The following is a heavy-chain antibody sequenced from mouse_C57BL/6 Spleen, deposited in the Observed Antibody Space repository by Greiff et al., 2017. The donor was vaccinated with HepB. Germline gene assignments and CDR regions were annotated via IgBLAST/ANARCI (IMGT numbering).Heavy chain of an antibody. D-gene: IGHD1-1*01. J-gene: IGHJ2*01. CDR3: AREGSGDGSSTDY. V-gene: IGHV1-81*01. CDR1: GYTFTSYG. Sequence: QVQLKESGAELARPGASVKLSCKASGYTFTSYGISWVKQRTGQGLEWIGEIYPRSGNTYYNEKFKGKATLTADKSSSTAYMELRSLTSEDSAVYFCAREGSGDGSSTDYWGQGTTLTVSS. CDR2: IYPRSGNT.